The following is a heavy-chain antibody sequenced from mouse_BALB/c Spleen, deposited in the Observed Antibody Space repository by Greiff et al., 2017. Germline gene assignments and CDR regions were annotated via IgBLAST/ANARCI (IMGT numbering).Heavy chain of an antibody. J-gene: IGHJ2*01. Sequence: VKLMESGAELARPGASVKLSCKASGYTFTSYWMQWVKQRPGQGLEWIGAIYPGDGDTRYTQKFKGKATLTADKSSSTAYMQLSSLASEDSAVYYCARRKGKGYFDYWGQGTTLTVSS. CDR3: ARRKGKGYFDY. CDR2: IYPGDGDT. D-gene: IGHD1-3*01. V-gene: IGHV1-87*01. CDR1: GYTFTSYW.